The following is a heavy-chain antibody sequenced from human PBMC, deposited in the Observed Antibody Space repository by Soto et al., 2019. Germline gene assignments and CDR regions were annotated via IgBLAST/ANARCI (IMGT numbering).Heavy chain of an antibody. CDR2: IIPIFGTA. CDR3: ARDLAARGGGY. V-gene: IGHV1-69*01. J-gene: IGHJ4*02. D-gene: IGHD6-6*01. Sequence: VSCKASGYTFNSYYIHCVRQDPGQGLEWMGGIIPIFGTANYAQKFQGRVTITADESTSTAYMELSSLRSEDTAVYYCARDLAARGGGYWGQGTRVYVS. CDR1: GYTFNSYY.